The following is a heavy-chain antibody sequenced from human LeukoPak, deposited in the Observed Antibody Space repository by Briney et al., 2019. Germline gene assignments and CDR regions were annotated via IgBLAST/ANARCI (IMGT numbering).Heavy chain of an antibody. Sequence: GGSLRLSCAAAGFTFNHYGMHWVRQAPGKGPEWVAVIWSDGTNQYYADSVKGRFTISRDDSGNTVYLQMNSLRPEDTGVYYCTRDAQRGFDYSNSLEYWGQGTPVTVST. CDR2: IWSDGTNQ. V-gene: IGHV3-33*01. CDR1: GFTFNHYG. D-gene: IGHD4-11*01. CDR3: TRDAQRGFDYSNSLEY. J-gene: IGHJ4*02.